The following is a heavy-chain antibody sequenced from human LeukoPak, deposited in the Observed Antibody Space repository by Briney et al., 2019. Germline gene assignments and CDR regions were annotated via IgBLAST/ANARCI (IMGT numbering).Heavy chain of an antibody. Sequence: GGSLRLSCAASGFIFTNYFMSWVRQAPGKGLEWVASINHGGSEKYYVDSVRGRFTISRDNTKNSLYLQMSSLRDEDTAVYYCATDRGWRTSGYYLYYFEYWGQGTLVTFSS. CDR2: INHGGSEK. CDR1: GFIFTNYF. V-gene: IGHV3-7*01. CDR3: ATDRGWRTSGYYLYYFEY. J-gene: IGHJ4*02. D-gene: IGHD3-3*01.